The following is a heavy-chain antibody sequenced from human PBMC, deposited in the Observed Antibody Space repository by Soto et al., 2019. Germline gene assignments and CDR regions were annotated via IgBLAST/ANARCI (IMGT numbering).Heavy chain of an antibody. J-gene: IGHJ4*02. CDR2: ITRTDST. Sequence: GGSLRLSCTASGFTFSNYAMIWVRQAPGKGLEWVSAITRTDSTYYADSVKGRFTISRDNSSNKLYLKMNSLGAEAADLYYCANVLLREVRATHYRGAANVVTVS. V-gene: IGHV3-23*01. CDR3: ANVLLREVRATHY. CDR1: GFTFSNYA. D-gene: IGHD1-26*01.